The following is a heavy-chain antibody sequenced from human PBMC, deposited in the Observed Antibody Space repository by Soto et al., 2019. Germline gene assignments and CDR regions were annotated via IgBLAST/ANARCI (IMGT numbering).Heavy chain of an antibody. CDR1: GITATNGH. CDR2: IYSDDNT. Sequence: DVQLVKSGGGLIQPGGSLRLSCAASGITATNGHMSWVRQAPGKGLEWVSVIYSDDNTYYAVSVKGRFTISRDTSKNTVYLQMNSLRAEDTAVYYCARDWNGDKYFDFWDQGSLVTVSS. D-gene: IGHD4-17*01. V-gene: IGHV3-53*01. J-gene: IGHJ4*02. CDR3: ARDWNGDKYFDF.